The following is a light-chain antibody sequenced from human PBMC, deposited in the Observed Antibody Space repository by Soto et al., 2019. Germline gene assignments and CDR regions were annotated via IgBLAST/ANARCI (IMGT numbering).Light chain of an antibody. J-gene: IGKJ4*02. CDR1: QWFXDT. CDR3: HQYGIATRT. Sequence: TQWASPLSVSKGEGATLSCRASQWFXDTFAWYQPKPGQTPRILXDDTSASASGGPASLSGSRSGTDFTLTISRLEPEDFARYYCHQYGIATRTFGGGTKVDIK. V-gene: IGKV3-15*01. CDR2: DTS.